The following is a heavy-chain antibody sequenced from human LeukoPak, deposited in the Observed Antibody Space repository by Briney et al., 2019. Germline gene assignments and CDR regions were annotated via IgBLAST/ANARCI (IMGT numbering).Heavy chain of an antibody. J-gene: IGHJ4*02. Sequence: PSETLSLTCTVSGGSISSSSYYWAWIRQPPGKGLEWLDSIYYSGGTYYNPSLRSRVTTSVDTSKNQFFLKVSSVTAADTAVYFCATGGGPFDYWGQGILVTVSS. D-gene: IGHD3-16*01. CDR1: GGSISSSSYY. CDR3: ATGGGPFDY. V-gene: IGHV4-39*07. CDR2: IYYSGGT.